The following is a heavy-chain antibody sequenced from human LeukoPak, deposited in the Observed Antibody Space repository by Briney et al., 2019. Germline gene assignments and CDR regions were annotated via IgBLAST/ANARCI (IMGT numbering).Heavy chain of an antibody. CDR1: GFTFSTYG. V-gene: IGHV3-30*02. CDR2: IRYDGSNE. CDR3: AKDQLGVTTGY. Sequence: GGSLRLSCAASGFTFSTYGMHWVRQAPGKGLEWVAFIRYDGSNEYYADSVKGRFTISRDNSKNTLYLQMNSLRAEDTAVYYCAKDQLGVTTGYWGQGTLVTVSS. J-gene: IGHJ4*02. D-gene: IGHD4-17*01.